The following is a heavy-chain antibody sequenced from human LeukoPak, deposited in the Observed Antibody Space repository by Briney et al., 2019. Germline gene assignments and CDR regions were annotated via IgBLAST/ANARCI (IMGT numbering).Heavy chain of an antibody. V-gene: IGHV4-34*01. J-gene: IGHJ4*02. D-gene: IGHD1-26*01. CDR1: GGSFSGYC. CDR3: TYSGSNYPDY. CDR2: INHSGST. Sequence: SETLSLTCAVYGGSFSGYCWSWIRQSPGKGLEWIGEINHSGSTNYNPSLKSRVTISVDTSKNQFSLKLGSVTAADTAVYYCTYSGSNYPDYWGQGTLVTVSS.